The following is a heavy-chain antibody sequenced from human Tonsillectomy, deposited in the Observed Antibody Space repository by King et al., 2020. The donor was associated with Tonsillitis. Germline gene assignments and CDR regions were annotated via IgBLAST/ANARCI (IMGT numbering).Heavy chain of an antibody. CDR2: IRSKAYGGTT. J-gene: IGHJ4*02. CDR3: TSRPGIAAAGTWADY. D-gene: IGHD6-13*01. Sequence: VQLVESGGGLVQPGRSLRLSCTASGFTFGDYAMSWVRQAPGKGLEWVGFIRSKAYGGTTEYAASVKGRFTISRDDSKSIAYLQMNSLKTEDTAVYYCTSRPGIAAAGTWADYRGQGTLVTVSS. CDR1: GFTFGDYA. V-gene: IGHV3-49*04.